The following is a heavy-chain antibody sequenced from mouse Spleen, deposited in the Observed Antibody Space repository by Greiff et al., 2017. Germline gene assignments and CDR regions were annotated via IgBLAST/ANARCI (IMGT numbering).Heavy chain of an antibody. Sequence: QVQLQQSGPELVRPGVSVKISCKGSGYTFTDYAMHWVKQSHAKSLEWIGVISTYSGNTNYNQKFKGKATMTVDKSSSTAYMELARLTSEDSAIYYCARATMITRETYYAMDYWGQGTSVTVSS. CDR2: ISTYSGNT. J-gene: IGHJ4*01. D-gene: IGHD2-4*01. V-gene: IGHV1-67*01. CDR3: ARATMITRETYYAMDY. CDR1: GYTFTDYA.